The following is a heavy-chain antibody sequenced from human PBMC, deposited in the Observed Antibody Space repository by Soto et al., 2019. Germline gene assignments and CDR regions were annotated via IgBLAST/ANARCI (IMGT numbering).Heavy chain of an antibody. J-gene: IGHJ5*02. V-gene: IGHV4-59*01. CDR2: IYYSGST. Sequence: SETLSLTCTVSGGSISSYYWSWIRQPPGKGLEWIGYIYYSGSTNYNPSLKSRVTISVDTSKNQFSLKLSSVTAADTAVYYCARGEYSSGNWFDPWGQGTRVTVS. D-gene: IGHD6-19*01. CDR3: ARGEYSSGNWFDP. CDR1: GGSISSYY.